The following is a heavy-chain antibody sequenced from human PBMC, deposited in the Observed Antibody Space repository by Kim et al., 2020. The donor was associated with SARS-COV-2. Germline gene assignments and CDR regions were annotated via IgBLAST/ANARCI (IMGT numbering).Heavy chain of an antibody. D-gene: IGHD1-26*01. CDR1: GGSISSYY. Sequence: SETLSLTCTVSGGSISSYYWSWIRQPPGKGLEWIGYIYYSGSTNYNPSLKSRVTISVDTSKNQFSLKLSSVTAADTAVYYCERLAGVGATLIDYWGQGTLVTVSS. V-gene: IGHV4-59*08. CDR2: IYYSGST. J-gene: IGHJ4*02. CDR3: ERLAGVGATLIDY.